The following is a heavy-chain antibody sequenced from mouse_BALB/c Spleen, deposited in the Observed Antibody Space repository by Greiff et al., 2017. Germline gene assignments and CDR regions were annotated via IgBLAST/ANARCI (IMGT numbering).Heavy chain of an antibody. CDR1: GYTFTSYW. CDR2: IHPSDSET. J-gene: IGHJ2*01. V-gene: IGHV1S127*01. CDR3: TTYGRCACFDY. Sequence: QVQLKQPGAGLVRPGASVKLSCKASGYTFTSYWMNWVKQSPGQGLEWIGMIHPSDSETSLNQKFKDKATLTVDKSSSTAYMQLSSPTSEDSAVYYCTTYGRCACFDYWGQGTTLTVSA. D-gene: IGHD2-1*01.